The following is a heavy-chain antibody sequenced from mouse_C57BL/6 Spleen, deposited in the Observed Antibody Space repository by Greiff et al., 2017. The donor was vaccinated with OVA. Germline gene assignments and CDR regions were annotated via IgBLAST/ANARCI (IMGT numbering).Heavy chain of an antibody. CDR3: ARLYSNYYFDY. CDR1: GYAFSSYW. V-gene: IGHV1-80*01. Sequence: VQLQQSGAELVKPGASVKISCKASGYAFSSYWMNWVKQRPGKGLEWIGQIYPGDGDTNYNGKFKGKATLTADKSSSTAYMQLSSLTSEDSAVYFCARLYSNYYFDYWGQGTTLTVSS. J-gene: IGHJ2*01. D-gene: IGHD2-5*01. CDR2: IYPGDGDT.